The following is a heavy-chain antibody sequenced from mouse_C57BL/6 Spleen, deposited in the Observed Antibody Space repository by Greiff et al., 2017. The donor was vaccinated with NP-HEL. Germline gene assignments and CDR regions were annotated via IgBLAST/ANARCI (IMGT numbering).Heavy chain of an antibody. V-gene: IGHV7-3*01. CDR1: GFTFTDYY. J-gene: IGHJ4*01. Sequence: EVQLVESGGGLVQPGGSLSLSCAASGFTFTDYYMSWVRQPPGKALEWLGFIRNKANGYTTEYSASVKGRFTISRDNCHSILYLQMNALRAEDSATYYVARYLYVSSYVYYYAMDYWGQGTSVTVSS. CDR2: IRNKANGYTT. CDR3: ARYLYVSSYVYYYAMDY. D-gene: IGHD1-1*01.